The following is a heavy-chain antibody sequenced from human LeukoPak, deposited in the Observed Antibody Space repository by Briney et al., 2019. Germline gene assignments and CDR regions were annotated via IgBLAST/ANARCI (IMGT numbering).Heavy chain of an antibody. V-gene: IGHV3-20*04. CDR3: ARDWGADSSGYRDF. CDR1: GFTFDAYG. CDR2: INWNGGSI. D-gene: IGHD3-22*01. J-gene: IGHJ4*02. Sequence: GGSLRLSCAASGFTFDAYGMSWVRQAPGKGLEWVSGINWNGGSIGYADSVKGRFTISRDNAKNSLYLQMNSLRGEDTALYYCARDWGADSSGYRDFWGQGTLVTVSS.